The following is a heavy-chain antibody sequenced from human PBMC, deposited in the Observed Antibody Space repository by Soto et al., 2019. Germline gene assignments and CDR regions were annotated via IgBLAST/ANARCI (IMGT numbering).Heavy chain of an antibody. J-gene: IGHJ4*02. CDR3: TTDLGGHADY. CDR1: GFTCCNAW. D-gene: IGHD7-27*01. V-gene: IGHV3-15*01. Sequence: SMRLCCAACGFTCCNAWMSWVRQAPGKGLEWVGRIKSKTDGGTTDYAAPVKGRFTISRDDSKNTLYLQMNSLKTEDTAVYYCTTDLGGHADYWGQGTLVTVSS. CDR2: IKSKTDGGTT.